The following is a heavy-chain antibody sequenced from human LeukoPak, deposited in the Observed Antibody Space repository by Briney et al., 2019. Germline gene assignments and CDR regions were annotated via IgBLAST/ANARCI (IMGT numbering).Heavy chain of an antibody. V-gene: IGHV3-43*01. D-gene: IGHD2/OR15-2a*01. CDR3: ATERQKYFEY. J-gene: IGHJ4*02. CDR1: GLTFDDYT. CDR2: ITWDGGSA. Sequence: PGGSLRLSCAASGLTFDDYTMHWVRQAPGKGLEWVSLITWDGGSAFYADSVKGRFTISRDNSKNSLYVQMNSLRTEDTALYYCATERQKYFEYWGQGTLVTVSS.